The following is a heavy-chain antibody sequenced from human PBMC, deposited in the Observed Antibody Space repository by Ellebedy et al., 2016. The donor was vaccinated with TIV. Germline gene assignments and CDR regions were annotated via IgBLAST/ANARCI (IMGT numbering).Heavy chain of an antibody. CDR2: IGAYNGNT. D-gene: IGHD3-10*01. CDR3: ARGLWFGELDV. J-gene: IGHJ6*02. V-gene: IGHV1-18*01. Sequence: AASVKVSCKASGYSLTSNGISWVRQAPGQGLEWMGWIGAYNGNTNYAQKFQGRVTMPTDTSTSTVYMDLRSLRSDDTAVYYCARGLWFGELDVWGQGTTVTVSS. CDR1: GYSLTSNG.